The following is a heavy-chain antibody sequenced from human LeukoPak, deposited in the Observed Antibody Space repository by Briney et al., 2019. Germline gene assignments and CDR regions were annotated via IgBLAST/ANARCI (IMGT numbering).Heavy chain of an antibody. V-gene: IGHV3-11*01. J-gene: IGHJ4*02. CDR2: ISSSGSTI. CDR1: GFTFSDYY. Sequence: GGSLRLSCAASGFTFSDYYMSWIRQAPGQGLEWVSYISSSGSTISYEDSVKGRFTISRDNATNSLYLQTNSLRAEDTAVYYGARDNYGGTTHFDCWGQRTLVTVSS. D-gene: IGHD4-23*01. CDR3: ARDNYGGTTHFDC.